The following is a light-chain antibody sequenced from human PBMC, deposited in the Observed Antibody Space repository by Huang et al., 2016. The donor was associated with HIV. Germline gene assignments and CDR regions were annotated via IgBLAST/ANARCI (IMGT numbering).Light chain of an antibody. V-gene: IGKV1-33*01. CDR1: QEISNY. CDR2: DAT. J-gene: IGKJ4*01. Sequence: DIQMTQSPSSLSASVGDRVTITCQARQEISNYLNWYQQKPGTAPMLLVYDATNLETGVPYRCSGSGSGTDFTFTISSLQAEDIATYYCQHFDNLARTFGGGTKVQIK. CDR3: QHFDNLART.